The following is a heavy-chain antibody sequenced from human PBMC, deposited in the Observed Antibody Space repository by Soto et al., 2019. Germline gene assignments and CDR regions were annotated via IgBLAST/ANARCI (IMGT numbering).Heavy chain of an antibody. Sequence: NPSETLSLTCAVYGGSFSGYYWSWIRQPPGKGLEWIGEINHSGSTNYNPSLKSRVTISVDTSKNQFSLKLSSVTAADTAVYYCARRLYGSCIDYWGQGTLVTVSS. J-gene: IGHJ4*02. CDR3: ARRLYGSCIDY. CDR1: GGSFSGYY. CDR2: INHSGST. D-gene: IGHD2-15*01. V-gene: IGHV4-34*01.